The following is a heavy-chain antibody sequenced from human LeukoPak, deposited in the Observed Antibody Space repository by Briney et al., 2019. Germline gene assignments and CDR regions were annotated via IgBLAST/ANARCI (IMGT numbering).Heavy chain of an antibody. D-gene: IGHD4-17*01. CDR2: ITGGSSYI. CDR3: AKTYGHFDD. Sequence: GGSLGLSCAASGFTFTSYTMNWVRQAPGKGLEWVSSITGGSSYIYYADSVKGRFTISRDNAKNSLYLQMTSLRVEDTAVYYCAKTYGHFDDWGQGTLVTVSS. CDR1: GFTFTSYT. V-gene: IGHV3-21*01. J-gene: IGHJ4*02.